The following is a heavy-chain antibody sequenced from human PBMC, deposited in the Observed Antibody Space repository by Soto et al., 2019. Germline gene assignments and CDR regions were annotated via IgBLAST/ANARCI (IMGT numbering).Heavy chain of an antibody. V-gene: IGHV4-34*01. CDR3: ARGRSSRLYCSSTSCYRQRSDSQIFGWFDP. J-gene: IGHJ5*02. D-gene: IGHD2-2*01. Sequence: SETLSLTCAVYGGSFSGYYWSWIRQPPGKGLEWIGEINHSGSTNYNPSLKSRVTISVDTSKNQFSLKLGSVTAEDTAVYYCARGRSSRLYCSSTSCYRQRSDSQIFGWFDPWGQGTLVTVSS. CDR2: INHSGST. CDR1: GGSFSGYY.